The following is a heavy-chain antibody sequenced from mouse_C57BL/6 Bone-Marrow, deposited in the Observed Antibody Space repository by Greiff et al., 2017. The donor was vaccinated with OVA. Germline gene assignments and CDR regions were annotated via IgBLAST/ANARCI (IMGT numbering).Heavy chain of an antibody. CDR3: ARQIRRLYYAMDY. V-gene: IGHV5-12*01. CDR2: ISNGGGST. Sequence: EVMLVESGGGLVQPGGSLKLSCAASGFTFSDYYMYWVRQTPEQRLEWVAYISNGGGSTYYPDTVKGRFTISRDNAKNTLYLQMSRLKSEDTAMYYCARQIRRLYYAMDYWGQGTSVTVSS. D-gene: IGHD2-12*01. J-gene: IGHJ4*01. CDR1: GFTFSDYY.